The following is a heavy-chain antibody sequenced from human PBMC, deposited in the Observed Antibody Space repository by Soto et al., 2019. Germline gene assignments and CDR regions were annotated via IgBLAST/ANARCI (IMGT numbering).Heavy chain of an antibody. Sequence: ASVKVSCKASGYTFTSYYMHWVRQAPGQGLEWMGIINPSGGSTSYAQKFQGRVTMTRDTSTSTVYMELSSLRSEDTAVYYCASQADSSSWCGYYYYGMDVWGQGTTVTVSS. D-gene: IGHD6-13*01. V-gene: IGHV1-46*01. CDR1: GYTFTSYY. CDR2: INPSGGST. J-gene: IGHJ6*02. CDR3: ASQADSSSWCGYYYYGMDV.